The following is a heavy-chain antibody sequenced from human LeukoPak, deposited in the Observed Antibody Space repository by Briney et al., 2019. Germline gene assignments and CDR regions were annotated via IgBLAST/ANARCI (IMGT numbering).Heavy chain of an antibody. V-gene: IGHV1-69*05. Sequence: SVKVSCKASGGTFSSHAISWVRQAPGQGLEWMGGIIPIFGTANYAQKFQGRVTITTDESTSTAYMELSSLRSEDTAVYYCASSGSVSRSYSVYWGQGTLVTVSS. CDR3: ASSGSVSRSYSVY. CDR2: IIPIFGTA. D-gene: IGHD3-10*01. J-gene: IGHJ4*02. CDR1: GGTFSSHA.